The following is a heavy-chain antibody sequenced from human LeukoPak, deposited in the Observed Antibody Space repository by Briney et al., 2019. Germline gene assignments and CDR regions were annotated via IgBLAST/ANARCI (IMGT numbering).Heavy chain of an antibody. CDR3: ARGPYASGTYGRRGWVHYMDV. V-gene: IGHV3-48*03. J-gene: IGHJ6*03. Sequence: GGSLRLSCAASGSTFSSYEMNWVRQAPGKGLEWVSYISSSGSTIYYADSVKGRFTISRDNAKNSLYLQMDSLRAEDTAVYYCARGPYASGTYGRRGWVHYMDVWGKGTTVTISS. D-gene: IGHD3-10*01. CDR1: GSTFSSYE. CDR2: ISSSGSTI.